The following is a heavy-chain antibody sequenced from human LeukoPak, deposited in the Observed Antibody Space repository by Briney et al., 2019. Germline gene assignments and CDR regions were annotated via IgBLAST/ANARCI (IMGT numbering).Heavy chain of an antibody. J-gene: IGHJ4*02. V-gene: IGHV3-21*01. CDR1: GFSFSSYS. Sequence: GGSLRISCAASGFSFSSYSMNWVRQGPGKGLEWVSSISSSSSYISYADSVKGRFTISRDNAKNSLYLQMNNLRVEDTAVYYCARGRPLFEDYWGQGTLVTVSS. CDR3: ARGRPLFEDY. D-gene: IGHD3-10*02. CDR2: ISSSSSYI.